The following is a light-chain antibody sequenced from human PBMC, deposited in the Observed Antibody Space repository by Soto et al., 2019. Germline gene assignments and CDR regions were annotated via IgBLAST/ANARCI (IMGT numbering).Light chain of an antibody. J-gene: IGLJ2*01. Sequence: QSVLTQPPSASGSPGQSVTISCTGTSSDVGGHDYVSWYQQPPGKAPKLMIYEVSKRPSGVPDRFSGSKSGNTASLTVSGLQAEDEADYYCSSYAGSNNLVFGGGTKLTVL. V-gene: IGLV2-8*01. CDR3: SSYAGSNNLV. CDR1: SSDVGGHDY. CDR2: EVS.